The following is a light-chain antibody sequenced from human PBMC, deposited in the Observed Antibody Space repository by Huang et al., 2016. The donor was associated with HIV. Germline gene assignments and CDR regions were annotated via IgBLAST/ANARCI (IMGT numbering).Light chain of an antibody. CDR2: SVS. CDR3: QQYLSSPWT. Sequence: EIVLAQSPGTLSLSPGERATLSCRASQSCSGNSLACYQQKPGQAPRLLIYSVSSRATGVPYRFSGSGSGTDFTLTITGLEPEDFAVYYCQQYLSSPWTFGPGTKVEIK. V-gene: IGKV3-20*01. J-gene: IGKJ1*01. CDR1: QSCSGNS.